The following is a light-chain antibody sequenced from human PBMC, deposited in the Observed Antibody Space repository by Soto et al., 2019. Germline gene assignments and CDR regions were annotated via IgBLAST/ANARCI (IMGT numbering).Light chain of an antibody. CDR2: GAS. Sequence: EIVLTQSPGTLSLSPGERATLSCRASQSVSSNYLAWYQQKPGQAPRPLIYGASSRATGIPDRFSGSGAGTDFTITISRLESEDFAVYYCQQYGSSPWTFGQGNKVEIK. V-gene: IGKV3-20*01. CDR3: QQYGSSPWT. CDR1: QSVSSNY. J-gene: IGKJ1*01.